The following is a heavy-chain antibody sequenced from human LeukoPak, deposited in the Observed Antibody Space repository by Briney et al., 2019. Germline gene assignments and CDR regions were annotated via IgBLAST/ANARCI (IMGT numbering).Heavy chain of an antibody. CDR1: GYTFTAYY. Sequence: ASVKVSCKASGYTFTAYYMHWVRQAPGKGLEWVGWINSGSGDTNYAQRFQGRVTVTRDTSISTTYMEVYNLKSDDTAVYYCVREARAAADYWGQGTLVTVSS. D-gene: IGHD2-15*01. J-gene: IGHJ4*02. CDR3: VREARAAADY. V-gene: IGHV1-2*02. CDR2: INSGSGDT.